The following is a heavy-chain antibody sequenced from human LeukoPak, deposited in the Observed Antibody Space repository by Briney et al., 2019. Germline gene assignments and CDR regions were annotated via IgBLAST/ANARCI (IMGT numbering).Heavy chain of an antibody. Sequence: PGGSLRLSCAASGFTFSSYAMNWVRLSAGRGLEWVSAITDNGNTTYYADSVQGRFTISRDNSKSTLYLQMNSLGVQDTAVCYCATLRLSDHFDYWGLGTLVTVSS. CDR2: ITDNGNTT. J-gene: IGHJ4*02. D-gene: IGHD2-15*01. V-gene: IGHV3-23*05. CDR3: ATLRLSDHFDY. CDR1: GFTFSSYA.